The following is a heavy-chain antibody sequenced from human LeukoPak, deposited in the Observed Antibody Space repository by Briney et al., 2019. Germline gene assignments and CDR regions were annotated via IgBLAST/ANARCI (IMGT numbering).Heavy chain of an antibody. CDR1: GFTFSSYW. V-gene: IGHV3-74*01. Sequence: PGGSLRLSCAASGFTFSSYWMHWVRQAPGKGLVWVSRINSDGSSTSYADSVKGRFTISRDNAKNTLYLQMNSLRAEDTAVYYCARGVGVPAATPLHYWGQGTLVTVSS. CDR2: INSDGSST. CDR3: ARGVGVPAATPLHY. J-gene: IGHJ4*02. D-gene: IGHD2-2*01.